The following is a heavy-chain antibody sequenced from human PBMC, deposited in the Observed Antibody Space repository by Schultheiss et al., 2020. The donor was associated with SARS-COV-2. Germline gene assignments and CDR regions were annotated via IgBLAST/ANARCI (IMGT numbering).Heavy chain of an antibody. CDR2: INAGNGNT. CDR1: GYTFTSYA. V-gene: IGHV1-3*01. Sequence: ASVKVSCKASGYTFTSYAMHWVRQAPGQRLEWMGWINAGNGNTKYSQKFQGRVTITADESTSTTYMGLSSLRSEDTAVYYCATPRYDFWSGYYTAFDYWGQGTLVTVSS. D-gene: IGHD3/OR15-3a*01. J-gene: IGHJ4*02. CDR3: ATPRYDFWSGYYTAFDY.